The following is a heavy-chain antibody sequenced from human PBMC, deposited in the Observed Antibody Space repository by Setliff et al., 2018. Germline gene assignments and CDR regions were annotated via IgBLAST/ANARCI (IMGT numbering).Heavy chain of an antibody. CDR1: GYSFTGYY. V-gene: IGHV1-2*06. CDR2: INPSSGAT. D-gene: IGHD3-9*01. J-gene: IGHJ4*03. CDR3: SRRFRRTYDTLTDSARRHFDY. Sequence: EASVKVSCKASGYSFTGYYIHWVRQAPGQGLEWMGRINPSSGATNFAQKFQGKVTMTRDSSINTVYMELSSLTSDDTAVYYCSRRFRRTYDTLTDSARRHFDYWGPWDSPGHRLL.